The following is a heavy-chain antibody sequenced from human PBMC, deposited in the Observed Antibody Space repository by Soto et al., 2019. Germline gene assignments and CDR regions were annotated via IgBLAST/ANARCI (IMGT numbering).Heavy chain of an antibody. CDR2: ISYDGSYQ. J-gene: IGHJ5*02. CDR1: GFTFKSYG. D-gene: IGHD1-26*01. CDR3: AQDGRSGSVNRPDP. Sequence: QAQLVESGGGEVQPGRSLRLSCAASGFTFKSYGMHWVRQAPGKGLEWVAVISYDGSYQYYSDSVKGRFTISRDNSKNTLNLQMNSLRVEDSAMYYCAQDGRSGSVNRPDPWGQGTLVTVSS. V-gene: IGHV3-30*18.